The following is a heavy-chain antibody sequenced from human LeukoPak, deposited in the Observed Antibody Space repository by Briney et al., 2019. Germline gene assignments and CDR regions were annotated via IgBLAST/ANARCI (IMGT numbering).Heavy chain of an antibody. D-gene: IGHD6-13*01. J-gene: IGHJ4*02. CDR2: IIPNSGGT. V-gene: IGHV1-2*02. CDR3: ARVKITAAAKDY. Sequence: ASVKVSCKASGGTFSSYAISWVRQAPGQGLEWMGGIIPNSGGTNYAQKFQGRVTMTRDTSISTAYMELSRLRSDDTAVYYCARVKITAAAKDYWGQGTLVTVSS. CDR1: GGTFSSYA.